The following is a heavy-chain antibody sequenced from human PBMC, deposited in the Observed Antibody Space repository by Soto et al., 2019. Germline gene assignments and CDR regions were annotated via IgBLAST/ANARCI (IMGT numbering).Heavy chain of an antibody. V-gene: IGHV4-61*05. D-gene: IGHD3-16*01. Sequence: PSETLSLTCTVSGGSISSSNYYWGWIRQPPGKGLEWIGYIYYSGSTNYNPSLKSRVTISVDTSKNQFSLKLSSVTAADTAVYHCARRWGTTFDYWGQGTLVTVSS. CDR1: GGSISSSNYY. CDR3: ARRWGTTFDY. CDR2: IYYSGST. J-gene: IGHJ4*02.